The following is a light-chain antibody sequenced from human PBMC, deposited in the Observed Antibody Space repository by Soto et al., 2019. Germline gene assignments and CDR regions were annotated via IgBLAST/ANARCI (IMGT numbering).Light chain of an antibody. J-gene: IGKJ1*01. CDR3: QKYNSAPWT. CDR1: QGISAH. CDR2: CAS. V-gene: IGKV1-27*01. Sequence: DIPMTQSPSSVSASVGDRVTITCRASQGISAHLAWYQQNPGRVPKLLIYCASTLHSRVPSRFSGSGSGTEFTLTISSLQPEDVATYYCQKYNSAPWTFGQGTTVEIK.